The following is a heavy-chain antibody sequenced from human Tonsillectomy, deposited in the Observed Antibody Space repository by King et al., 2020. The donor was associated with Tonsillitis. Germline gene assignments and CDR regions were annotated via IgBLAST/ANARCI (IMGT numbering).Heavy chain of an antibody. CDR1: GFSFNSYA. Sequence: VQLVESGGGVVQPGGSLRLSCAASGFSFNSYAIHWVRQAPGKGLEWVAVISYDASNKYYGPSVKGRFTISRDNSKNTVSLQMSSLRAEDTAVFYCVKDRDSGYERGSGKYFYYAMDVWGPGTTVTVSS. CDR3: VKDRDSGYERGSGKYFYYAMDV. J-gene: IGHJ6*02. V-gene: IGHV3-30*18. D-gene: IGHD5-12*01. CDR2: ISYDASNK.